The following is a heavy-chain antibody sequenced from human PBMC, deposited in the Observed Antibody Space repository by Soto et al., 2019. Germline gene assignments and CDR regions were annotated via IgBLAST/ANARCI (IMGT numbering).Heavy chain of an antibody. CDR1: GDSVSSNSAA. D-gene: IGHD6-13*01. CDR3: ARGRIVGWQQLEGNWFDP. J-gene: IGHJ5*02. Sequence: SQTLSLTCAISGDSVSSNSAAWNWIRQSPSRGLEWLGRTYYRSKWYNDYAVSVKSRITINPDTSKNQFSLQLNSVTPEDTAVYYCARGRIVGWQQLEGNWFDPWGQGTLVTVSS. CDR2: TYYRSKWYN. V-gene: IGHV6-1*01.